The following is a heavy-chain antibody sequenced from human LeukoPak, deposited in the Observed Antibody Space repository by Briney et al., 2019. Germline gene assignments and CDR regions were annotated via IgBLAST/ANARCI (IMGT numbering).Heavy chain of an antibody. CDR1: GYTFTSYY. J-gene: IGHJ3*02. V-gene: IGHV1-18*04. D-gene: IGHD2-2*02. CDR3: ARTVPAAIISYAFDI. Sequence: ASVKVSCKASGYTFTSYYMHWVRQAPGQGLEWMGWISAYNGNTNYAQKLQGRVTMTTDTSTSTAYMELRSLRSDDTAVYYCARTVPAAIISYAFDIWGQGTMVTVSS. CDR2: ISAYNGNT.